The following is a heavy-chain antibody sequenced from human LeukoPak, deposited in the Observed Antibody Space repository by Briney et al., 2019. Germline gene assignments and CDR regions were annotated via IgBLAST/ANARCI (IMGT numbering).Heavy chain of an antibody. Sequence: GGPLRLSCAASGFTFSSYWMSWVRQAPGKGLEWVANIKQDGSEKYYVDSVKGRFTISRDDAKNSLYLQMNSLRAEDTAVYYCARRRGTNYDFWSGRKNYFDYWGQGTLVTVSS. J-gene: IGHJ4*02. CDR2: IKQDGSEK. CDR3: ARRRGTNYDFWSGRKNYFDY. V-gene: IGHV3-7*03. D-gene: IGHD3-3*01. CDR1: GFTFSSYW.